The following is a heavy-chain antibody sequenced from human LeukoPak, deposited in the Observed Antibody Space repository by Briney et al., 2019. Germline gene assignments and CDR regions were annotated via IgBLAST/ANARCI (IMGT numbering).Heavy chain of an antibody. Sequence: GGSLRLSCAASGFTFSSYWMSWVRQAPGKGLEWVANIKQDGSEKYYVDSVKGRFTISRDNAKNSLYLQMNSLRAEDTAVYYCARISSGWKKAYYGMDVWGQGTTVTVSS. CDR1: GFTFSSYW. D-gene: IGHD6-19*01. J-gene: IGHJ6*02. CDR2: IKQDGSEK. CDR3: ARISSGWKKAYYGMDV. V-gene: IGHV3-7*01.